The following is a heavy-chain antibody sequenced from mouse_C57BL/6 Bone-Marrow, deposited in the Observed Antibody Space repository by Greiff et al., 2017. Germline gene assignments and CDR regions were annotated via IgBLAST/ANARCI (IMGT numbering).Heavy chain of an antibody. J-gene: IGHJ4*01. D-gene: IGHD2-5*01. CDR3: ARRRDYSNYGGYAMDY. Sequence: EVQVVESGGDLVKPGGSLKLSCAASGFTFSSYGMSWVRQTPDKRLEWVATISSGGSYTYYPASVQGRFTISRDHAKNTLYLQMSSLKSEDTAMYYCARRRDYSNYGGYAMDYWGQGTSVTVSS. V-gene: IGHV5-6*01. CDR2: ISSGGSYT. CDR1: GFTFSSYG.